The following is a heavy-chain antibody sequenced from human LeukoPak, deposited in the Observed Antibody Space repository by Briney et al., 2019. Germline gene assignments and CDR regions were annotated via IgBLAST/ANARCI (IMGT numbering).Heavy chain of an antibody. D-gene: IGHD2-15*01. CDR2: INSDGSST. CDR3: ARKAAGLAFYY. V-gene: IGHV3-74*01. J-gene: IGHJ4*02. CDR1: GFTFSSYW. Sequence: GGSLRLSCAASGFTFSSYWRNWVRQAPGKGLVWVSRINSDGSSTNYADSVKGRFTISRGNAENTLYLQMNSLRAEDTAVYYCARKAAGLAFYYWGQGTLVTVSS.